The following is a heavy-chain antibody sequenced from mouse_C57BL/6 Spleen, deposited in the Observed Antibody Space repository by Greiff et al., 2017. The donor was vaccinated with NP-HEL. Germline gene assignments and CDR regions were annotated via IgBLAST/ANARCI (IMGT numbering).Heavy chain of an antibody. Sequence: QVQLQQPGAELARPGTSVKLSCKASGYTFTSYWMHWVKQRPGQGLEWIGVIDPSDSYTNYNQKFKGKATLTVDTSSNTAYMQLSSLTSEDSAVYYCAKGLITTERDYWGQGTTLTVSS. CDR2: IDPSDSYT. CDR3: AKGLITTERDY. V-gene: IGHV1-59*01. J-gene: IGHJ2*01. CDR1: GYTFTSYW. D-gene: IGHD1-1*01.